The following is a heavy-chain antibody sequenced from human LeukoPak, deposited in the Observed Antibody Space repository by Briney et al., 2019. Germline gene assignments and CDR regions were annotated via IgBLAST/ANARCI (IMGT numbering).Heavy chain of an antibody. Sequence: GGSLRLSCVASGFTFSSSFMDWVRQVPGKGLAWVSRINPGNITTYADSVKGRFTISRDNAKNTLYLQMNSLRAEDTAVYYCARPFYFDSIDIWDQGTLVTVSS. CDR3: ARPFYFDSIDI. CDR2: INPGNIT. CDR1: GFTFSSSF. V-gene: IGHV3-74*01. D-gene: IGHD3-22*01. J-gene: IGHJ4*02.